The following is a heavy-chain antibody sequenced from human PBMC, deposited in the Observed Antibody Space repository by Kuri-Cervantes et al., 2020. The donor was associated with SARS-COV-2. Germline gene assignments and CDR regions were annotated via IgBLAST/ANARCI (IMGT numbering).Heavy chain of an antibody. CDR3: ARAFGVTTIVYFDY. CDR1: GFTFSSYG. V-gene: IGHV3-30*02. Sequence: GESLKISCAASGFTFSSYGMHWVRQAPGKGLEWVAFIRYDGSNKYYADSVKGRFTISRDNSKNTLYLQMNSLRAEDTAVYYCARAFGVTTIVYFDYWGQGALVTVSS. D-gene: IGHD4-11*01. J-gene: IGHJ4*02. CDR2: IRYDGSNK.